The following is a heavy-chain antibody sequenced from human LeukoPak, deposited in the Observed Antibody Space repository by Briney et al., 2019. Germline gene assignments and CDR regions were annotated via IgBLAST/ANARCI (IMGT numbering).Heavy chain of an antibody. CDR1: GYTFTTYG. Sequence: GASVKVSCKASGYTFTTYGITWVRQAPGQGLEWMGWISAYNGNTNYAQKFQGRVTMTRDTSISTAYMELSRLRSDDTAVYYCAREVGGYYYGPSTDYWGQGTLVTVSS. CDR3: AREVGGYYYGPSTDY. CDR2: ISAYNGNT. J-gene: IGHJ4*02. D-gene: IGHD3-10*01. V-gene: IGHV1-18*01.